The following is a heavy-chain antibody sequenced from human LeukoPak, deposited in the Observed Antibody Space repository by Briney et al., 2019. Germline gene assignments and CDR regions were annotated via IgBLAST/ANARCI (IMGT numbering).Heavy chain of an antibody. CDR3: ACTSGYDFSSYYYYYMDV. V-gene: IGHV3-21*01. J-gene: IGHJ6*03. Sequence: GGSLRLSCAASGFTFSSYSMNWVRQAPGKGLEWVSSISSGSSYIYYADSVKGRFTISRNNAKNSLYLQMNSLSAEDTAVYYCACTSGYDFSSYYYYYMDVWGKGTTVTVSS. D-gene: IGHD5-12*01. CDR2: ISSGSSYI. CDR1: GFTFSSYS.